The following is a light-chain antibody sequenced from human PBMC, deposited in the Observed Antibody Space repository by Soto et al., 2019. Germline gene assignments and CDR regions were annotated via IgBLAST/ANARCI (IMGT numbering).Light chain of an antibody. Sequence: QSVRTQPASVSGSPGQSITISCTGTSSDVGGYKYVSWYQQHPGKAPRLMIYDATNRPSGVSNRFSGSKSGNTASLTISGLQADDEADYYSSSYTSSSSYVLGTWTKV. CDR1: SSDVGGYKY. V-gene: IGLV2-14*01. CDR2: DAT. J-gene: IGLJ1*01. CDR3: SSYTSSSSYV.